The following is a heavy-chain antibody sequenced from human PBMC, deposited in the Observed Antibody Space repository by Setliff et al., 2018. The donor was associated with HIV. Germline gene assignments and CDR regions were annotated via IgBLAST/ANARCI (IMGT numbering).Heavy chain of an antibody. Sequence: GGSLRLSCAASGFTFEDYAMSWVRQVPGKRLEWISGINWNGGNKGYGDSVKGRFTISRDNAKNFLYLQMNSLRAEDTAVYYCVKWNYPNSWGQGTLVTVSS. D-gene: IGHD1-7*01. CDR1: GFTFEDYA. CDR2: INWNGGNK. CDR3: VKWNYPNS. V-gene: IGHV3-20*04. J-gene: IGHJ4*02.